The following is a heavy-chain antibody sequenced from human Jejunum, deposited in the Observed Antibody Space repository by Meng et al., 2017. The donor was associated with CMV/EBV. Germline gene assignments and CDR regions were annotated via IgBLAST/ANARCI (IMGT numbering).Heavy chain of an antibody. V-gene: IGHV4-61*02. CDR3: ARNEDGYFDY. CDR2: FYTRGST. CDR1: GDSISSGNYY. Sequence: QVQLQESGPGLVKPSQTLSLTCTVSGDSISSGNYYWSWIRQTAGKGLEWIGRFYTRGSTHYNASLKNRVTVSLDTSKNQFSLQLTSVTDAETAVYYCARNEDGYFDYWGQGILVTVSS. J-gene: IGHJ4*02. D-gene: IGHD1-1*01.